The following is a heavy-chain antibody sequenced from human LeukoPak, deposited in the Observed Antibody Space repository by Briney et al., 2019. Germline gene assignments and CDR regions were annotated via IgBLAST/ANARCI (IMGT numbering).Heavy chain of an antibody. V-gene: IGHV1-46*01. J-gene: IGHJ4*02. CDR1: GYTFTSYY. CDR2: INPSGGST. D-gene: IGHD3-22*01. Sequence: ASVKVSCKASGYTFTSYYMHWVRQAPGQGLEWMGIINPSGGSTSYAQKFQGRVTITADESTSTAYMELSSLRSEDTAVYYCARSWGYSSYSHWFDYWGQGTLVTVSS. CDR3: ARSWGYSSYSHWFDY.